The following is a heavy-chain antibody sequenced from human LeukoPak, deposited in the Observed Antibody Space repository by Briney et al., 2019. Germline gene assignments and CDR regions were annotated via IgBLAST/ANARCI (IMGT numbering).Heavy chain of an antibody. CDR3: ARVYYSSSYDYWYFDL. V-gene: IGHV4-30-4*07. J-gene: IGHJ2*01. CDR1: GGSISSGVYS. CDR2: IYYSGNT. Sequence: SETLSLTCAVSGGSISSGVYSWSWIRQPPGKGLEWMGYIYYSGNTYYYPSLRSRVTISVDTSKKQLSLKLSSVTAADTAVYYCARVYYSSSYDYWYFDLWGRGTLVTVSS. D-gene: IGHD6-13*01.